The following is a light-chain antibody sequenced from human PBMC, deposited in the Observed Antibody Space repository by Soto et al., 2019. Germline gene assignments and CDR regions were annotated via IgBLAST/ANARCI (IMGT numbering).Light chain of an antibody. CDR1: LSISSW. Sequence: DIQMTQSTSTLSSSVGDRVTITCRASLSISSWLAWYQQKPGQAPKLLIYKVSTLQSGVPSRFSGSGSGTDFTLALSSLQPDDSATYYFQQYTDKWTFGHGTKVEIK. CDR2: KVS. CDR3: QQYTDKWT. V-gene: IGKV1-5*03. J-gene: IGKJ1*01.